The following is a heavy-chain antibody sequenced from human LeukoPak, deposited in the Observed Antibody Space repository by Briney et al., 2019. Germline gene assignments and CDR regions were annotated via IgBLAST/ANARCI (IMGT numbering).Heavy chain of an antibody. CDR3: ASCDRSYSSGSLSFHY. D-gene: IGHD3-10*01. J-gene: IGHJ4*02. CDR2: IYSDGST. V-gene: IGHV3-66*01. CDR1: GFTVSSNH. Sequence: GGSLRLSCAASGFTVSSNHMSWVRQAPGKGLEWVSTIYSDGSTYYADSVKGRFTISRDNSKSTLYLQMNSLRAEDTAVYYCASCDRSYSSGSLSFHYWGQGTLVTVSS.